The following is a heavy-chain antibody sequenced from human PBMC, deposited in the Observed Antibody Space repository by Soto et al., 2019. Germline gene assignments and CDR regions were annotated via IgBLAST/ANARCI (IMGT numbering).Heavy chain of an antibody. J-gene: IGHJ4*02. D-gene: IGHD3-16*01. CDR2: ISYDGINK. V-gene: IGHV3-30-3*01. Sequence: QVQLVESGGDVVQPGRSLRLSCAASGFTSSTYAMHWLRQAPGKGLEWVAVISYDGINKYYADSVKGRFTISRDNSKNTLYLQMNSLRGEDTAVFYCARDGASYWGQGTPVIVSS. CDR1: GFTSSTYA. CDR3: ARDGASY.